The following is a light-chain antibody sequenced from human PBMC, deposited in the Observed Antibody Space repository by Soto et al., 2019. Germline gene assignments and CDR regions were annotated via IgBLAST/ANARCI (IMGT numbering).Light chain of an antibody. Sequence: EIGLTQSPATLSLSPGERATLSCGASQSVSSFLAWYQQKPGQAPRLLIYDASHRATGIPARFSGSGSGTDFTLTISSLEPEDFAVYYCQQRSNWPPITFGQGTRLEIK. V-gene: IGKV3-11*01. CDR3: QQRSNWPPIT. CDR1: QSVSSF. CDR2: DAS. J-gene: IGKJ5*01.